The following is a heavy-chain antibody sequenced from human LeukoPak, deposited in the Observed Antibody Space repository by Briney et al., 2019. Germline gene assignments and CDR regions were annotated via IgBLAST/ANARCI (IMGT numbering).Heavy chain of an antibody. J-gene: IGHJ4*02. D-gene: IGHD6-25*01. CDR2: IYYSGST. Sequence: SETLSLTCTVSGGSISSSSYYWGWIRQPPGKGLEWIGSIYYSGSTYYNPSLKSRVTISVDTSKNQFSLKLSSVTAADTAVYYCARQESGGTSPSFDYWGQGTLVTVSS. CDR1: GGSISSSSYY. V-gene: IGHV4-39*01. CDR3: ARQESGGTSPSFDY.